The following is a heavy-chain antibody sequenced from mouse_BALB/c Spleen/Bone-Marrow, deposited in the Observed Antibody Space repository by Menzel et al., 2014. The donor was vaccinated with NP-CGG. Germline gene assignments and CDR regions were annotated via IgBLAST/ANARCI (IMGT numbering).Heavy chain of an antibody. J-gene: IGHJ1*01. CDR3: AREYYGNYACYFDV. D-gene: IGHD2-1*01. Sequence: EVQLQQSGAELVKPGASVKLSCTASGFNIKDTYMNWVKQRPEQGLEWIGRIDPANGNTKYDPEFQGKATITADTSSNTAYLQLSSLASEDTAVYYCAREYYGNYACYFDVWGAGTTVTVSS. CDR1: GFNIKDTY. CDR2: IDPANGNT. V-gene: IGHV14-3*02.